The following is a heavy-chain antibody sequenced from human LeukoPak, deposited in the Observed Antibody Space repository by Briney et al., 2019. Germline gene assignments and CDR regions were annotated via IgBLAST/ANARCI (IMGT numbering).Heavy chain of an antibody. J-gene: IGHJ6*02. CDR2: ISGSGAST. V-gene: IGHV3-23*01. CDR1: GFTLSTNA. Sequence: GGSLRLSCLTSGFTLSTNAMSWVRQAPGKGLEWISGISGSGASTYYADSVKGRFTISRDNAKNSLYLQMNSLRAEDTAVYHCARYYDFWSGYFSGMDVWGQGTTVTVSS. CDR3: ARYYDFWSGYFSGMDV. D-gene: IGHD3-3*01.